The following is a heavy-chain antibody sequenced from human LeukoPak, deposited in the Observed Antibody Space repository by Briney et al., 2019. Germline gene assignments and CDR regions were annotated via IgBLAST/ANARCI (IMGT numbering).Heavy chain of an antibody. D-gene: IGHD3-10*01. CDR1: GFTYSNFG. V-gene: IGHV3-23*01. CDR2: ISAGGSGT. CDR3: ATLSSGGSGSYHHY. J-gene: IGHJ4*02. Sequence: GGSLRLSCASSGFTYSNFGMSCVRQAPGKGLEWVSSISAGGSGTYFADSVKGRFRISRDNSKSTLFLQMNSLRVEDTAIYYCATLSSGGSGSYHHYWGQGTLVTVSS.